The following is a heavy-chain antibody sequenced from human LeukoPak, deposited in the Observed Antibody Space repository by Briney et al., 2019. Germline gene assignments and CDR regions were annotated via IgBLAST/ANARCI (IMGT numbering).Heavy chain of an antibody. V-gene: IGHV3-21*04. CDR2: ISSSSSYI. D-gene: IGHD1-26*01. J-gene: IGHJ3*02. Sequence: PGGSLRLSCAASGFTFSTYSMNWVRQAPGKGLEWVSSISSSSSYIYYADSVKGRFTISRDNAKNSLYLQMNSLRAEDTAVYYCAREERVGATSGAFDIWGQGTMVTVSS. CDR1: GFTFSTYS. CDR3: AREERVGATSGAFDI.